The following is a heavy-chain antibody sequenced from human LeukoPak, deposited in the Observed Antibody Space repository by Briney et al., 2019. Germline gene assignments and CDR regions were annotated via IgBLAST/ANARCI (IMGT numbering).Heavy chain of an antibody. V-gene: IGHV3-7*03. Sequence: GGSLRLPCAASGFTFSSYWMNWARQAPGKGLEWVASINHNGNVNYYVDSVKGRFTISRDNAKNSLYLQMSNLRAEDTAVYYCARTPPKSDIDTWGQGTLVTVSS. CDR2: INHNGNVN. D-gene: IGHD2-21*02. J-gene: IGHJ5*02. CDR1: GFTFSSYW. CDR3: ARTPPKSDIDT.